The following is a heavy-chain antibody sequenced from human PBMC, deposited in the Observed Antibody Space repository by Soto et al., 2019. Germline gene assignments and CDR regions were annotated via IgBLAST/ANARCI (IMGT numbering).Heavy chain of an antibody. D-gene: IGHD2-2*01. CDR3: ARDSGYCSSTSCYSNAFDI. Sequence: QVQLVQSGAEVKKPGASVKVSCKASGYTFTSYGISWVRQAPGQGLEWMGWISAYNGNTNYAQKLQGRVTMTTDTSTSTAYMELRSLRSDDTAVYYCARDSGYCSSTSCYSNAFDIWGQGTMVTVSS. J-gene: IGHJ3*02. CDR2: ISAYNGNT. V-gene: IGHV1-18*01. CDR1: GYTFTSYG.